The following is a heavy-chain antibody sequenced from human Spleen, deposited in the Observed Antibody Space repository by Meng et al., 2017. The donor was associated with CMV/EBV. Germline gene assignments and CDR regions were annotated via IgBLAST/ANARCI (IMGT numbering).Heavy chain of an antibody. Sequence: GESLKISCAASGFSVSSNYVSWVRQAPGKGLEWASVIYPGGNTKYADSVKGRFTISRDNSKNTLYLQMNSLKAEDTAVYYCARPSVFGHAFDIWGQGTMVTVSS. D-gene: IGHD3/OR15-3a*01. J-gene: IGHJ3*02. V-gene: IGHV3-53*01. CDR2: IYPGGNT. CDR1: GFSVSSNY. CDR3: ARPSVFGHAFDI.